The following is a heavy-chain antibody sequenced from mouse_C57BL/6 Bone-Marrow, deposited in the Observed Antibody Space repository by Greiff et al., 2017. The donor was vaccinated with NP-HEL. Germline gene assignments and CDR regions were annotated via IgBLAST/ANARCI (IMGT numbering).Heavy chain of an antibody. CDR2: IYPRSGNT. D-gene: IGHD1-1*01. CDR3: ARIPPITTVVPYYAMDY. Sequence: VKLQESGAELARPGASVKLSCKASGYTFTSYGISWVKQRTGQGLEWIGEIYPRSGNTYYNEKFKGKATLTADKSSSTAYMELCSLTSEDSAVYFCARIPPITTVVPYYAMDYWGQGTSVTVSS. J-gene: IGHJ4*01. V-gene: IGHV1-81*01. CDR1: GYTFTSYG.